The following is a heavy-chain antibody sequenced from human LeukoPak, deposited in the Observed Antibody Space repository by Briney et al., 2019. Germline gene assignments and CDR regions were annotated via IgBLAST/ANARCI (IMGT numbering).Heavy chain of an antibody. CDR3: ATDRGVVAATGGYFDY. CDR2: VYYSGST. Sequence: PSENLSLTCTVSGGSISGSTHYWGWLRQPPGQGLEWIGSVYYSGSTYYNASLKSRVTISIDTSKNQLSLKLTSVTAADTAVYYCATDRGVVAATGGYFDYWGQGTLVTVSS. CDR1: GGSISGSTHY. D-gene: IGHD6-19*01. V-gene: IGHV4-39*07. J-gene: IGHJ4*02.